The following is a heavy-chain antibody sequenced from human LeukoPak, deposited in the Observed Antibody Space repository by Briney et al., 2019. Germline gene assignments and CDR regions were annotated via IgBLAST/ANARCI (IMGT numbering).Heavy chain of an antibody. V-gene: IGHV3-21*01. CDR2: ISSSSSYI. J-gene: IGHJ6*02. CDR1: GFTFSSYS. D-gene: IGHD6-13*01. CDR3: ARALCSGSSWFTRGYYYYGMDV. Sequence: GGSLRLSCAASGFTFSSYSMNWVRQAPGKGLEWVSSISSSSSYIYYADSVKGRFTISRDNAKNSLYQQMNSLRAEDTAVYYCARALCSGSSWFTRGYYYYGMDVWGQGTTVTVSS.